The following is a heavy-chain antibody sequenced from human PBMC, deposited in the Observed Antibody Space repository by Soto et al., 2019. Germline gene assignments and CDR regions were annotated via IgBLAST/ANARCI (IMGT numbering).Heavy chain of an antibody. CDR2: IFHGGST. Sequence: SETLSLTCAVYDGSSSGYYWSWIRQPPGKGLEWIGEIFHGGSTDYSPSLKSRVTISVDTSKNQFSLELSSVTAADTAVYYCARPHYDSNTFYSFFDYWGQGTLVTVSS. J-gene: IGHJ4*02. CDR3: ARPHYDSNTFYSFFDY. V-gene: IGHV4-34*12. D-gene: IGHD3-22*01. CDR1: DGSSSGYY.